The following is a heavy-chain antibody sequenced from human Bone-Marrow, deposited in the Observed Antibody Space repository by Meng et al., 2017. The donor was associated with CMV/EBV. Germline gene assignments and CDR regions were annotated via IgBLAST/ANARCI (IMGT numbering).Heavy chain of an antibody. CDR3: ARLSSSRVSGYFDY. CDR1: GFTFDDYT. V-gene: IGHV3-43*01. D-gene: IGHD6-6*01. CDR2: ISWDGGST. J-gene: IGHJ4*02. Sequence: GGSLRLSCAASGFTFDDYTMHWVRQAPGKGLEWVSLISWDGGSTYYADSVKGRFTISRDNSKNTLYLQMNSLRAEDTAVYYCARLSSSRVSGYFDYWGQGTLVTVSS.